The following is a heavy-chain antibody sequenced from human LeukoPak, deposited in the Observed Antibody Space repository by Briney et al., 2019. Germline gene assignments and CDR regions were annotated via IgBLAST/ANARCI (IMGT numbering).Heavy chain of an antibody. CDR3: ARARASLYYFDY. D-gene: IGHD2-15*01. J-gene: IGHJ4*02. Sequence: ASVKVSCKASGYTFTSYGISWVRQAPGQGLEWMGWISAYNGNTNYAQKLQGRVTMTTDTSTSTAYTELRSLRSDDTAVYYCARARASLYYFDYWGQGTLVTVSS. CDR2: ISAYNGNT. V-gene: IGHV1-18*01. CDR1: GYTFTSYG.